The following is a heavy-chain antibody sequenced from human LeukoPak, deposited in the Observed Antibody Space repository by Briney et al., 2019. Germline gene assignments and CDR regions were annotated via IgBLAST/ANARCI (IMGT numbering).Heavy chain of an antibody. CDR3: ARSLWFGESGYFDY. V-gene: IGHV3-21*01. CDR2: ISSSSSYI. Sequence: GGSLRLSCAASGFTFSSYSMKWVRQAAGKGLEWVSSISSSSSYIYYADSVKGRFTISRDNAKNSLYLQMNSLRAEDTAVYYCARSLWFGESGYFDYWGQGTLVTVSS. J-gene: IGHJ4*02. D-gene: IGHD3-10*01. CDR1: GFTFSSYS.